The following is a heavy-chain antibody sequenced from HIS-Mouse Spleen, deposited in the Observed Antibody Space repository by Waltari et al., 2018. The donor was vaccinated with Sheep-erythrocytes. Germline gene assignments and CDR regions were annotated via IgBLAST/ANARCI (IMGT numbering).Heavy chain of an antibody. CDR2: IIPIFGTA. J-gene: IGHJ4*02. Sequence: QVQLVQSGAEVKKPGSSVKVPCKASGGTFSRYAISWVRQAPGQGLEWMGGIIPIFGTANYAQKFQGRVTITADESTSTAYMELSSLRSEDTAVYYCARDSVRRDHFDYWGQGTLVTVSS. CDR3: ARDSVRRDHFDY. D-gene: IGHD3-10*01. CDR1: GGTFSRYA. V-gene: IGHV1-69*01.